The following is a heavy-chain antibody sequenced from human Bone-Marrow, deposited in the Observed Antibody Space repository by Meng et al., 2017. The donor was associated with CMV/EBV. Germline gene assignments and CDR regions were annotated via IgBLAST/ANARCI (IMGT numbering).Heavy chain of an antibody. D-gene: IGHD2-15*01. J-gene: IGHJ4*02. V-gene: IGHV4-39*07. CDR2: IYYSGST. CDR1: GGSISSSSYY. Sequence: SETLSLTCTVSGGSISSSSYYWGWIRQPPGKGLEWIGSIYYSGSTYYNPSLKSRVTISVDTSKNQFSLKLSSVTAADTAVYYYATQDAFCSVFWGQGALVTVSS. CDR3: ATQDAFCSVF.